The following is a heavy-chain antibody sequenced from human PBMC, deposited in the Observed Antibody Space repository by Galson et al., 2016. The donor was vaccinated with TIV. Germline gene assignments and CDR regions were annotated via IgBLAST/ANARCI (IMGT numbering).Heavy chain of an antibody. CDR1: GYTFTDYY. V-gene: IGHV1-2*02. Sequence: SVKVSCKASGYTFTDYYIHWVRQAPGQGLEWMGWINPKSGDTKYAQKFEGRVNMTRDTSISTVFMELSSLIYDDTAVFYCARERHMDYWGQGTLVTVSS. J-gene: IGHJ4*02. CDR2: INPKSGDT. CDR3: ARERHMDY.